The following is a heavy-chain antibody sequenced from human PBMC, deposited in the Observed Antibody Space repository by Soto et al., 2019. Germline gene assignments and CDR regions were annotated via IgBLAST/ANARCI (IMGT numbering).Heavy chain of an antibody. J-gene: IGHJ5*02. CDR2: ISHSGST. D-gene: IGHD6-13*01. CDR1: GGSFSGYY. Sequence: PSETLSLTCAVYGGSFSGYYWSWIRQPPGKGLEWIGEISHSGSTNYNPSLKSRVTISVDTSKNQFSLKLSSVTAVDTALYYCASSTIAAAEKGWFDPWGQGTLVT. V-gene: IGHV4-34*01. CDR3: ASSTIAAAEKGWFDP.